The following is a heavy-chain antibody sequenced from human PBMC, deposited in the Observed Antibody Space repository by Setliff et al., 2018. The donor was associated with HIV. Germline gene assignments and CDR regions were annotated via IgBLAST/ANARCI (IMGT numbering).Heavy chain of an antibody. Sequence: SETLSLTCTVSGGSISTYFWTWIRQPPGKGLEWIGYIYYSGTTNYNPSLKSRVTISVDTSKNQFSLKLSSVTAADTAVYYCARWHPPYGFWEEDYWGQGTLVTVSS. J-gene: IGHJ4*02. D-gene: IGHD3-10*01. V-gene: IGHV4-59*12. CDR1: GGSISTYF. CDR3: ARWHPPYGFWEEDY. CDR2: IYYSGTT.